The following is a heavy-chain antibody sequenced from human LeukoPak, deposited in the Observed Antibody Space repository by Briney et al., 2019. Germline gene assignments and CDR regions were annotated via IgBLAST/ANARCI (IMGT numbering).Heavy chain of an antibody. J-gene: IGHJ4*02. CDR1: GGSISSGDYY. D-gene: IGHD5-18*01. CDR3: ARIRRGYSFH. V-gene: IGHV4-39*01. CDR2: IYYSGST. Sequence: SETLSLTCTVSGGSISSGDYYWGWIRQPPGKGLEWIGSIYYSGSTYYNPSLKSRVTISVDTSKNQFSLKLSPVTAADTAVYYCARIRRGYSFHWGQGTLVTVSS.